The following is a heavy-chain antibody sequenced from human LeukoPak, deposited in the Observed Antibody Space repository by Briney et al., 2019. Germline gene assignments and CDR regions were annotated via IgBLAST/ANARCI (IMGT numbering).Heavy chain of an antibody. CDR1: GFTFSSYW. Sequence: GGSLRLSCAASGFTFSSYWTHWVRRAPGKGLVWVSRINRDGRSTNYADSVKGRFTISRDNAKNTVFLQMNSLRAEDTAVYYCALPLRDGDFYFDYWGQGALVTVSS. D-gene: IGHD4-17*01. CDR2: INRDGRST. CDR3: ALPLRDGDFYFDY. V-gene: IGHV3-74*01. J-gene: IGHJ4*02.